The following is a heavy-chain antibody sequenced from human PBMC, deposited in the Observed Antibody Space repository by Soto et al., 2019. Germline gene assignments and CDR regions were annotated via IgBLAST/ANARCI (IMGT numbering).Heavy chain of an antibody. J-gene: IGHJ4*02. D-gene: IGHD2-21*02. CDR2: IWYDGSNK. CDR1: GFTFSSYG. CDR3: AREPATGDPFDY. Sequence: GGSLRLSCAASGFTFSSYGMHWVRQAPGKGLEWVAVIWYDGSNKYYADSVKGRFTISRDNSKNTLYLQMNSLRAEDTAVYYCAREPATGDPFDYWGQGTLVTVSS. V-gene: IGHV3-33*01.